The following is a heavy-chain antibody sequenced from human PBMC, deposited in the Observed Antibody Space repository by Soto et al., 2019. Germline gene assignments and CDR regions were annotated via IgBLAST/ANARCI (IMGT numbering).Heavy chain of an antibody. Sequence: QVRLVESGGGVVQPGRSLRLSCAASGFTFSSYAMHWVRQALGKGLEWVAVISYDGSNKYYADSVKGRFTISRDNSKNTLYLQMNSLRAEDTAVYYCARVPSSSGRAHFDYWGQGTLVTVSS. CDR1: GFTFSSYA. CDR2: ISYDGSNK. J-gene: IGHJ4*02. V-gene: IGHV3-30-3*01. CDR3: ARVPSSSGRAHFDY. D-gene: IGHD2-15*01.